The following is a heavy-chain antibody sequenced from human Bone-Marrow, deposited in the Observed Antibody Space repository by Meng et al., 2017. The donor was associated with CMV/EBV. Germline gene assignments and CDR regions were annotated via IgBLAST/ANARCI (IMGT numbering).Heavy chain of an antibody. V-gene: IGHV3-7*01. CDR1: GITFSSSW. Sequence: GGSLRLSCTASGITFSSSWMSWVRQAPGKGLEWVAKIKGDGSEKYYLDSVKGRFTISRDNAKNSLYLQMNSLRAEDTAVYYCARPLDATVGRWNIGYWGQGTLVTVSS. CDR3: ARPLDATVGRWNIGY. D-gene: IGHD1/OR15-1a*01. J-gene: IGHJ4*02. CDR2: IKGDGSEK.